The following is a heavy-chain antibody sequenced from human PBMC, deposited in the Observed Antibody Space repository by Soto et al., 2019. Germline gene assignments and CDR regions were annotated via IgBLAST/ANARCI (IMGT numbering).Heavy chain of an antibody. CDR2: MSGSGGST. CDR3: ASRYDYGGTSPLDY. V-gene: IGHV3-23*01. CDR1: GFTFSSYA. J-gene: IGHJ4*02. D-gene: IGHD4-17*01. Sequence: GGSLRLSCAASGFTFSSYAMSWVRQAPGKGLEWVSAMSGSGGSTYYADSVKGRFTISRDNSKNTLYLQMNSLRAEDTAVYYCASRYDYGGTSPLDYWGQGTLVTVSS.